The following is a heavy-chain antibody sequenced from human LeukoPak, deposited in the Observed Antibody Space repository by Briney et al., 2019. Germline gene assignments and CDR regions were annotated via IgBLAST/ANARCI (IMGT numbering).Heavy chain of an antibody. CDR1: GGSISSSSYY. J-gene: IGHJ4*02. D-gene: IGHD4-17*01. V-gene: IGHV4-39*01. Sequence: PSETLSLTCTVSGGSISSSSYYWGWIRQPPGKGLEWIGSIYYSGSTYYNPSLKSRVTISVDTSKNQFSLTLSSVTAADTAVYYCARFRGRTYGDYGDYWGQGTLVTVSS. CDR3: ARFRGRTYGDYGDY. CDR2: IYYSGST.